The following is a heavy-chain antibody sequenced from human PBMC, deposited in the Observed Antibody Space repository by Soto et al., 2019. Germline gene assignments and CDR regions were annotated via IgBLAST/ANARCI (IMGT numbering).Heavy chain of an antibody. J-gene: IGHJ3*02. CDR3: ARGGKELLSAFDI. Sequence: ASVKVSCKASGYTFTGYYMHWVRQAPGQGLEWMGWINPNSGGTNYAQKFQGWVTMTRDTSISTAYMELSRLRSDDTAMYYCARGGKELLSAFDIWGQGTMVTVSS. D-gene: IGHD1-7*01. V-gene: IGHV1-2*04. CDR2: INPNSGGT. CDR1: GYTFTGYY.